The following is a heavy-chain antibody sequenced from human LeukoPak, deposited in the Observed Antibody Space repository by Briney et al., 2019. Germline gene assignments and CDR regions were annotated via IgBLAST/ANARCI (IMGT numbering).Heavy chain of an antibody. J-gene: IGHJ5*02. CDR2: ISDGGDTT. D-gene: IGHD3-22*01. V-gene: IGHV3-23*01. CDR3: AKAISSIVVTGSRWFDP. Sequence: PGGSLRLSCAASGFSFGSYAMTWVRQAPGKGLEWVSIISDGGDTTYYADSVKGRFTIFRVKSKNTLYLQMNSLRAEDTAVYYCAKAISSIVVTGSRWFDPWGQGTLVTVSS. CDR1: GFSFGSYA.